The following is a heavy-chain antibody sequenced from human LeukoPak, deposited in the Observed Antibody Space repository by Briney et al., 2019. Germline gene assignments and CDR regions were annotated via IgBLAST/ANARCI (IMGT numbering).Heavy chain of an antibody. CDR3: ARDRGSQDY. J-gene: IGHJ4*02. V-gene: IGHV3-7*05. CDR1: GLTFSTFW. D-gene: IGHD3-10*01. CDR2: IKQDGSEK. Sequence: PGRSLRLSCAASGLTFSTFWMSWVRQAPGKGLEWVANIKQDGSEKYYVDSVKGRFTISRDNAKNSLYLQMNSLRAEDTAVYYCARDRGSQDYWGQGTLVTVSS.